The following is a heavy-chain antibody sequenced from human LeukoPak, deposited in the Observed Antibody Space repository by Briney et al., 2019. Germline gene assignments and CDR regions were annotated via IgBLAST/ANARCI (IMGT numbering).Heavy chain of an antibody. D-gene: IGHD5-12*01. V-gene: IGHV4-59*01. CDR3: AVGDIVATIRY. J-gene: IGHJ4*02. Sequence: SETLSLTCTVSGGSIRGYYWSWIRQPPGKGLEWIGYIYNSGSTNYNPSLKSRVTISVDTSKNQFSLKLSSVTAADTAVYYCAVGDIVATIRYWGQGILVTVSS. CDR1: GGSIRGYY. CDR2: IYNSGST.